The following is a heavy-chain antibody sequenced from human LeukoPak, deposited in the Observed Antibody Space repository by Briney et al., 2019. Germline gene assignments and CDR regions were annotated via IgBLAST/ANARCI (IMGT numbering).Heavy chain of an antibody. CDR2: ISYDGSNK. CDR3: AKDVKLVGAPDY. Sequence: GGSLRLSCAASGFTFSSYAMHWVRQAPGKGLEWVAVISYDGSNKYYADSVKGRFTISRDNSKNTLYLQMNSLRAEDTAVYYCAKDVKLVGAPDYWGQGTLVTVSS. D-gene: IGHD1-26*01. CDR1: GFTFSSYA. J-gene: IGHJ4*02. V-gene: IGHV3-30*04.